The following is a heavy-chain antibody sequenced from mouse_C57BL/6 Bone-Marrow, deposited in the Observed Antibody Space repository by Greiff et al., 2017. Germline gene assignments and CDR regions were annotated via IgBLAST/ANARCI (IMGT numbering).Heavy chain of an antibody. J-gene: IGHJ4*01. CDR2: ISDGGSYT. V-gene: IGHV5-4*03. CDR1: GFTFSSYA. D-gene: IGHD2-14*01. CDR3: ARGSYRSNGEVFLDY. Sequence: EVMLVESGGGLVKPGGSLKLSCAASGFTFSSYAMSWVRQTPEKRLEWVATISDGGSYTYYPANVKGRFTISRDNAKNNLYLQMSHMKSEDTAMYYCARGSYRSNGEVFLDYWGQGTSVTVSS.